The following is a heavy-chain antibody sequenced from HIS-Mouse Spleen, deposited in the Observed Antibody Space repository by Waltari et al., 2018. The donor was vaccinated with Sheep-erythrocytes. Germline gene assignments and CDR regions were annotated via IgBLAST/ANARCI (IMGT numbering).Heavy chain of an antibody. CDR3: ARAPYYYDSSGYYYFDY. V-gene: IGHV4-30-4*01. J-gene: IGHJ4*02. CDR2: IYYSGST. D-gene: IGHD3-22*01. Sequence: QVQLQESGPGLVKPSQTLSLTCTVSGGSISSGDYYWSWIRQPPGKGLEWIGYIYYSGSTYDNPTLKSRVTISVDTSKNQFSLKLSSVTAADTAVYYCARAPYYYDSSGYYYFDYWGQGTLVTVSS. CDR1: GGSISSGDYY.